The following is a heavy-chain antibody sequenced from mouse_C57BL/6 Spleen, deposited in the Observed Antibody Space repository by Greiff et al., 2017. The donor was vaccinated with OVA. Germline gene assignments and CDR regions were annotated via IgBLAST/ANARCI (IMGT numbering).Heavy chain of an antibody. CDR2: ISDGGSYT. V-gene: IGHV5-4*01. CDR1: GFTFSSYA. D-gene: IGHD2-5*01. Sequence: EVQVVESGGGLVKPGGSLKLSCAASGFTFSSYAMSWVRQTPEKRLEWVATISDGGSYTYYPDNVKGRFTISRDNAKNNLYLQMSHLKSEDTAMYYCARDRGYSNCFAYWGQGTLVTVSA. J-gene: IGHJ3*01. CDR3: ARDRGYSNCFAY.